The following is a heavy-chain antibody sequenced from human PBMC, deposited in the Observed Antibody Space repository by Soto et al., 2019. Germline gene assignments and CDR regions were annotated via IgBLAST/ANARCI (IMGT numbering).Heavy chain of an antibody. CDR3: ARGRIAGAATDFYYYGMDV. D-gene: IGHD1-26*01. CDR1: GGTFSTYV. Sequence: QLVQSGAEVKKPGSSVKVSCKASGGTFSTYVISWVRQAPGQGLEWMGGIIPVFATTNYAQKFQGRVTITADESTRSGYMELNSLRSEDTAVYYCARGRIAGAATDFYYYGMDVWGQGTSVTVSS. V-gene: IGHV1-69*01. CDR2: IIPVFATT. J-gene: IGHJ6*02.